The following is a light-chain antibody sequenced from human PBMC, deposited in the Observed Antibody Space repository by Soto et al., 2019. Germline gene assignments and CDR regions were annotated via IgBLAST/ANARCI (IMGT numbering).Light chain of an antibody. CDR2: EGS. CDR3: CSYAGSGNV. J-gene: IGLJ1*01. CDR1: SSDVGSYNL. Sequence: SALTQPASVSGSPGQSITISCTGTSSDVGSYNLVSWYQQHPGKAPKLMIYEGSKRPSGVSNRFSGSKSGNTASLTISGLQAEDEADYYCCSYAGSGNVFGTGTKLTVL. V-gene: IGLV2-23*03.